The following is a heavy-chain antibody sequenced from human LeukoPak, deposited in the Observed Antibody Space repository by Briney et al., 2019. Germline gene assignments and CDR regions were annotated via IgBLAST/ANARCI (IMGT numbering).Heavy chain of an antibody. CDR3: ARESRGELFAPPDY. Sequence: PGGSLRLSCAASGFTFSSFGMHWVRQAPGKGLEWVAIIWYNGNNKTYADSVKGRFTISRDNSRNTLYLQMNSLRAEDTAVYYCARESRGELFAPPDYWGQGTLVTVSS. CDR2: IWYNGNNK. V-gene: IGHV3-33*01. CDR1: GFTFSSFG. J-gene: IGHJ4*02. D-gene: IGHD3-10*01.